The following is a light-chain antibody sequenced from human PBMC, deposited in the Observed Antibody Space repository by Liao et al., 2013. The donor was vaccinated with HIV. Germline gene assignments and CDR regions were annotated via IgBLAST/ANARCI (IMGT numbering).Light chain of an antibody. CDR1: ALPKQF. V-gene: IGLV3-21*02. CDR2: YDK. CDR3: QVWDGDFAV. Sequence: SYELTQPSSVSVSPGQTARITCFGAALPKQFAHWYQQKPGQAPELVIHYDKDRPSGIPERFSGSNSGNTATLTITRVEAGDEADYYCQVWDGDFAVFGGGTKLTVL. J-gene: IGLJ2*01.